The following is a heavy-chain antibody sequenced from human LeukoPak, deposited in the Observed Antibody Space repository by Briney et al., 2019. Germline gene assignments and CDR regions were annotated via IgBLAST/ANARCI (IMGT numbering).Heavy chain of an antibody. CDR1: GGSFSGYY. Sequence: SETLSLTCGVYGGSFSGYYWSWIRKPPGKGLEWIGEINDSGSTNYNPSLKSRATISADTSKNQFSLNLSSVTAADTAVFYCASSTWYSSGPSFWGQGTMVTVSS. CDR2: INDSGST. J-gene: IGHJ3*01. CDR3: ASSTWYSSGPSF. V-gene: IGHV4-34*01. D-gene: IGHD6-19*01.